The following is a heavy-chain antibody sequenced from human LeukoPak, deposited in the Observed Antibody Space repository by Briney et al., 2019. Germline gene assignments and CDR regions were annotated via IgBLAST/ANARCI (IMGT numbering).Heavy chain of an antibody. D-gene: IGHD5-24*01. Sequence: GGSLRLSCAASGFTFSNYALSWVRQAPGKGLEWVSAIHYSGGSTYYADSVKGRFTISRDNSKNTLYLQMNSLRAEDTAVYYCAKVIREVDMSYDYWGQGALVTVSS. V-gene: IGHV3-23*01. CDR2: IHYSGGST. CDR3: AKVIREVDMSYDY. J-gene: IGHJ4*02. CDR1: GFTFSNYA.